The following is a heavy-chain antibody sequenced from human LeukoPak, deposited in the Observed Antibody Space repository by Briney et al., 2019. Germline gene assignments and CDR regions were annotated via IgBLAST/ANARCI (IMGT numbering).Heavy chain of an antibody. CDR1: GLTFSSYS. Sequence: PGGSLRLSCAASGLTFSSYSMNWVRQAPGKGLEWVSSISSSSSYIYYADSVKGRLTISRDNAKNSLYLQMNSLRAEDTAVYYCARENDYGGNSGDYWGQGTLVTVSS. CDR2: ISSSSSYI. D-gene: IGHD4-23*01. CDR3: ARENDYGGNSGDY. J-gene: IGHJ4*02. V-gene: IGHV3-21*01.